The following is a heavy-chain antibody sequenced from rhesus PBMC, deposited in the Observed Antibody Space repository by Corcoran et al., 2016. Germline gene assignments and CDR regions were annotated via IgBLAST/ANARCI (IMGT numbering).Heavy chain of an antibody. V-gene: IGHV2S1*01. Sequence: QVTLKESGPALVKPTQTLTLTCTFSGFSLSTSGMGVGWIRQPPGKALEWLASIYWDDDKYSSTSLKSRLTISKDTSKNQVVLTMTNMDPVDTATYYCARVERQTKFDYWGQGVLVTVSS. CDR3: ARVERQTKFDY. CDR1: GFSLSTSGMG. J-gene: IGHJ4*01. D-gene: IGHD6-25*01. CDR2: IYWDDDK.